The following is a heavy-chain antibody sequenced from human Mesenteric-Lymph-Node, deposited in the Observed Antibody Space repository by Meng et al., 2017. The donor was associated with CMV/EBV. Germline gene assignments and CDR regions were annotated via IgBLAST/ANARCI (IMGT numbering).Heavy chain of an antibody. CDR2: IHYSGST. CDR3: ARDHTTMITDAGLGYLRLDP. D-gene: IGHD3-22*01. V-gene: IGHV4-59*12. Sequence: GSLRLSCTVSSGSISSYYWSWIRQPPGKGLEWIGYIHYSGSTNYNPSLKSRVTISVDTSKNQFSLKLSSVTAADTAFYYCARDHTTMITDAGLGYLRLDPWGQGTLVTVSS. J-gene: IGHJ5*02. CDR1: SGSISSYY.